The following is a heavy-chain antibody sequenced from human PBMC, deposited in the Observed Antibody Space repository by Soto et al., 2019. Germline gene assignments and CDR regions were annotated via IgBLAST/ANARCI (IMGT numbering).Heavy chain of an antibody. CDR1: GFTFGDYA. D-gene: IGHD1-26*01. Sequence: PGGSLRLSCTASGFTFGDYAMSWVRQAPGKGLEWVGFIRSKAYGGTTEYAASVKGRFTFSRDDSKSIAYLQMNSLKTEDTAVYYCTRDLGYYDYYYYGMDVWGQGTTVTVSS. CDR2: IRSKAYGGTT. V-gene: IGHV3-49*04. J-gene: IGHJ6*02. CDR3: TRDLGYYDYYYYGMDV.